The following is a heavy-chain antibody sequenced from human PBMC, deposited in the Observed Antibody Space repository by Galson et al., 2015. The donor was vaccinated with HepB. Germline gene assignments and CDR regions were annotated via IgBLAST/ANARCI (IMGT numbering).Heavy chain of an antibody. J-gene: IGHJ6*02. V-gene: IGHV3-33*01. CDR3: ARDWVGYCSGGSCYDYGMDV. Sequence: SLRLSCAASGFTFSSYGMHWVRQAPGKGLEWVAVIWYDGSNKYYADSVKGRFTISRDNSKNTLYLQMNSLRAEDTAVYYCARDWVGYCSGGSCYDYGMDVWGQGTTVTVSS. CDR1: GFTFSSYG. CDR2: IWYDGSNK. D-gene: IGHD2-15*01.